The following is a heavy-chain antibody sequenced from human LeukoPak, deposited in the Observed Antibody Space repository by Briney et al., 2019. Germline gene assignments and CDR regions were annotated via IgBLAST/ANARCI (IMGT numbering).Heavy chain of an antibody. CDR1: GDSVSINSAA. V-gene: IGHV6-1*01. J-gene: IGHJ4*02. D-gene: IGHD6-19*01. CDR2: TYYRSKWYN. CDR3: ARDHGGGIAVAGTERAYYFDY. Sequence: SQTLSLTTAISGDSVSINSAAWNWIRQAPSRSLEWLGRTYYRSKWYNDYAVSVKSRITINPDTSKNQFALQLNAVTPEDTAVYYCARDHGGGIAVAGTERAYYFDYWGQGTLVTVSS.